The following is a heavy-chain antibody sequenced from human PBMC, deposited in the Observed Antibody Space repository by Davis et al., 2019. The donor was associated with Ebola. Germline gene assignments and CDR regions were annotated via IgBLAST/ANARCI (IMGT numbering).Heavy chain of an antibody. CDR3: AKSLGYYGMDV. V-gene: IGHV3-43*02. CDR1: GFTFDDYA. CDR2: ISGDGATI. Sequence: GESLKISCAASGFTFDDYAIHWVRQAPGKGLEWVSLISGDGATINYADSVKGRFTIYRDNSKNSLFLQMNSLRPDDTALYYCAKSLGYYGMDVWGQGTTVTVS. J-gene: IGHJ6*02.